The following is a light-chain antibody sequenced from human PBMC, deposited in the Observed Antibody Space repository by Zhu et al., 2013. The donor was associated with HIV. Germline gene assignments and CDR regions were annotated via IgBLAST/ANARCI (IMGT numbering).Light chain of an antibody. CDR3: QQYGSSPLT. CDR1: QTISSY. Sequence: IVLTQSPGTLSLSPGERATLSCRASQTISSYLAWYQQRPGQAPRLLIYDASNRAPGIPARFSGSGSVRDFTLTITGLEPEDFAVYYCQQYGSSPLTFGGGTTMEI. CDR2: DAS. J-gene: IGKJ4*01. V-gene: IGKV3-20*01.